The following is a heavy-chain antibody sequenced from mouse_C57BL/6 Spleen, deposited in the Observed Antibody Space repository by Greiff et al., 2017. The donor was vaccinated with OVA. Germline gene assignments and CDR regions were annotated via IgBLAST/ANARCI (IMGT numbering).Heavy chain of an antibody. V-gene: IGHV5-4*01. J-gene: IGHJ3*01. CDR2: ISDGGSYT. D-gene: IGHD1-1*01. Sequence: EVKVVESGGGLVKPGGSLKLSCAASGFTFSSYAMSWVRQTPEKRLEWVATISDGGSYTYYPDNVKGRFTISRDNAKNNLYLQMSHLKSEDTAMYYCARDNYYGSSSPFAYWGQGTLVTVSA. CDR3: ARDNYYGSSSPFAY. CDR1: GFTFSSYA.